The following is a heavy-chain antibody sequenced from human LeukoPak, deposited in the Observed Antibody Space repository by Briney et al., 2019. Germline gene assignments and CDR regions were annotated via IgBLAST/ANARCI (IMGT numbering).Heavy chain of an antibody. CDR1: GGSISSYY. D-gene: IGHD2-2*01. Sequence: PSEALSLTCTVSGGSISSYYWSWIRQPAGKGLEWIGRIYTSGSTNYNPSLKSRVTMSVDTSKNQFSLKLSSVTAADTAVYYCAREFIVVVPAASRLYYYYMDVWGKGTTVTISS. CDR3: AREFIVVVPAASRLYYYYMDV. J-gene: IGHJ6*03. CDR2: IYTSGST. V-gene: IGHV4-4*07.